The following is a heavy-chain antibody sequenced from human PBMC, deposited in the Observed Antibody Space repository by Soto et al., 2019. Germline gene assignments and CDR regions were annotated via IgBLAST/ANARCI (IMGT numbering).Heavy chain of an antibody. D-gene: IGHD3-10*01. J-gene: IGHJ4*02. V-gene: IGHV4-39*01. Sequence: QLQLQESAPGLVKPSETLSLTCTVSGGSISSSSYYWGWIRQPPGKGLEWIGGIYYSGSTYYNPSLKSRVTISVDTSKNQCSLKLSSVTAADTAVYYCGRLFSPYLYYFDYWGQGTLVTVSS. CDR2: IYYSGST. CDR3: GRLFSPYLYYFDY. CDR1: GGSISSSSYY.